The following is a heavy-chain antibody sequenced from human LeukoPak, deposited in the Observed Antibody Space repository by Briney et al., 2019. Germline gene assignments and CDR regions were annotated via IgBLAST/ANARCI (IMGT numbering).Heavy chain of an antibody. J-gene: IGHJ4*02. V-gene: IGHV1-69*04. CDR1: GVTFNSYA. Sequence: ASVKVSCKASGVTFNSYAISWVRQAPGQGHEWMGRIIPILGIANYAQKFQGRVTITADKSTSTAYMELSSLRSEDTAVYYCAPLITGTTGGFDYWGQGTLVTVSS. D-gene: IGHD1-7*01. CDR2: IIPILGIA. CDR3: APLITGTTGGFDY.